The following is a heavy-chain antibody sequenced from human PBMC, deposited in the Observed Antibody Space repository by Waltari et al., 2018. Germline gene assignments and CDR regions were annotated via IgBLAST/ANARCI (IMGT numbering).Heavy chain of an antibody. V-gene: IGHV1-69*13. D-gene: IGHD3-22*01. CDR1: GGTFSSYA. J-gene: IGHJ3*02. CDR3: ARDRDYDGSGYYYMGGAFDI. CDR2: IIPIFGTA. Sequence: QVQLVQSGAEVKKPGSSVKVSCKASGGTFSSYAISWVRQAPGQGLEWMGGIIPIFGTANYAQKFQGRVTITADESTSTAYMELSSLRSEDTAVYYCARDRDYDGSGYYYMGGAFDIWGQGTMVTVSS.